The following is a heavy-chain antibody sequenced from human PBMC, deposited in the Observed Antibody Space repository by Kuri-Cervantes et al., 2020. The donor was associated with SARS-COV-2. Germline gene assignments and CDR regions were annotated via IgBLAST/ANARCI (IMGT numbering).Heavy chain of an antibody. CDR3: TDY. CDR2: IYHSWRT. CDR1: GGAISSGDYY. J-gene: IGHJ4*02. Sequence: SETLSLTCSVSGGAISSGDYYWSWIRQPPGKGLEWIGYIYHSWRTYYNPSLKSRVTISVDTSKNQFSLKLSSVTAADTAVWIRTDYWGQGTLVTVSS. V-gene: IGHV4-30-4*03.